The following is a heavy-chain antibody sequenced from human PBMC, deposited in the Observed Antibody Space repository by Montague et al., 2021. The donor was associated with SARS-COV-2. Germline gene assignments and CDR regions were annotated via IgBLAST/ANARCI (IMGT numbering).Heavy chain of an antibody. CDR3: SRGTRYYYDSTYYFDP. CDR2: VYYSGSI. CDR1: GGSISTYS. Sequence: SETLSLTCTVSGGSISTYSWSWIRQPPGKGLELIGYVYYSGSINYNPSLKSRVTLSIDTSKNQFSLKLSSVTAADTAVYFCSRGTRYYYDSTYYFDPWGRGTLGTGSS. D-gene: IGHD3-22*01. J-gene: IGHJ2*01. V-gene: IGHV4-59*13.